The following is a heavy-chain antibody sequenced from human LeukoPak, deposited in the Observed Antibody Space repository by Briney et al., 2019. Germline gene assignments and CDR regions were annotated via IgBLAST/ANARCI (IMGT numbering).Heavy chain of an antibody. V-gene: IGHV4-59*08. CDR3: ARQGDSSGWYGPNWFDP. D-gene: IGHD6-19*01. J-gene: IGHJ5*02. Sequence: NSSETLSLTCTVSGGSISSYYWSWIRQPPGKGLEWIGYIYYSGSTNYNPSLESRVTISVDTSKNQFSLKLSSVTAADTAVYYCARQGDSSGWYGPNWFDPWGQGTLVTVSS. CDR2: IYYSGST. CDR1: GGSISSYY.